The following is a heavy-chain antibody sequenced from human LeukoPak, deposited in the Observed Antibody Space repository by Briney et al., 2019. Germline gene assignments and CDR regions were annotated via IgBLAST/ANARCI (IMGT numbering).Heavy chain of an antibody. V-gene: IGHV3-23*01. J-gene: IGHJ3*02. D-gene: IGHD2-15*01. CDR1: GFTVSSNY. Sequence: GGSLRLSCAASGFTVSSNYMSWVRQAPGKGLEWVSAISGSGGSTYYADSVKGRFTISRDNSKNTLYLQMNSLRAEDTAVYYCAKDGYCSGGSCYSFAFDIWGQGTMVTVSS. CDR3: AKDGYCSGGSCYSFAFDI. CDR2: ISGSGGST.